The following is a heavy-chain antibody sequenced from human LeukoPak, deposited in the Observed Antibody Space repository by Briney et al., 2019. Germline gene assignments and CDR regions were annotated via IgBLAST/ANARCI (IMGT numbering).Heavy chain of an antibody. V-gene: IGHV1-46*01. CDR3: ARDGGYGDYTENWFDP. D-gene: IGHD4-17*01. CDR1: GYTFTSYY. CDR2: INPSGGST. J-gene: IGHJ5*02. Sequence: ASVKVSCKASGYTFTSYYMHWVRQAPGQGLEWMGIINPSGGSTSYAQKFQGRVTMTRDMSTSTVYMELSSLRSEDTAVYYCARDGGYGDYTENWFDPWGQGTLVTVSS.